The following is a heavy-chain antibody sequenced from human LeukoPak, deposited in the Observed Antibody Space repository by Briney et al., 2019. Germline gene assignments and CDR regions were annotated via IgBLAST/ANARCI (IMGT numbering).Heavy chain of an antibody. J-gene: IGHJ4*02. D-gene: IGHD3-10*01. CDR1: GFTFSSYG. V-gene: IGHV3-33*08. Sequence: PGGSLRLSCAASGFTFSSYGMHWVRQAPGKGLEGVAFIRYGGSNKYYADSVKGRFTISRDNAKNSLYLQMNSLRAEDTAVYYCASEKPSKLWFGELPWHTFDYWGQGTLVTVSS. CDR2: IRYGGSNK. CDR3: ASEKPSKLWFGELPWHTFDY.